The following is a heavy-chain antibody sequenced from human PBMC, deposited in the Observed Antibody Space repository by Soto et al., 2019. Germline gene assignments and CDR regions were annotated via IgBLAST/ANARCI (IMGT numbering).Heavy chain of an antibody. V-gene: IGHV4-30-2*01. CDR2: TYHSGNP. D-gene: IGHD4-4*01. CDR1: GDTISTGGYS. Sequence: PSETLSLTCGVSGDTISTGGYSWAWIRQPPGKALEWIGHTYHSGNPYYNPSLKSRVIISVDRSKNQFSLKLSSVTAADTAVYYCARADDYKSSLFDPWGQGTLVTVSS. J-gene: IGHJ5*02. CDR3: ARADDYKSSLFDP.